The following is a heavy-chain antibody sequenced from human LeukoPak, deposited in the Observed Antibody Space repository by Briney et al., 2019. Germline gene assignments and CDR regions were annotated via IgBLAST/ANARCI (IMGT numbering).Heavy chain of an antibody. Sequence: GASVKVFCKASGYTFTSYYMHWVRQAPGQGLEWMGIINPSGGSTSYAQKFQGRVTMTRDMSTSTVYMELSSLRSEDTAVYYCARGTQKYSSSSSGYYYMDVWGKGTTVTVSS. CDR1: GYTFTSYY. J-gene: IGHJ6*03. V-gene: IGHV1-46*01. CDR3: ARGTQKYSSSSSGYYYMDV. CDR2: INPSGGST. D-gene: IGHD6-6*01.